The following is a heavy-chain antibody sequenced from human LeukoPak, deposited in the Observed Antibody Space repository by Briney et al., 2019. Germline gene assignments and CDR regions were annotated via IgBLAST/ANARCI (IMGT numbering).Heavy chain of an antibody. CDR2: IYYSGST. D-gene: IGHD2-2*01. CDR3: ARLPGYCSSTSCYPDY. V-gene: IGHV4-30-4*01. J-gene: IGHJ4*02. CDR1: GGSISSGDYY. Sequence: SETLSLTCTVSGGSISSGDYYWSWIRKPPGKGLEWIGYIYYSGSTYYNPSLKSRVTISVDTSKNQFSLKLSSVTAADTAVYYCARLPGYCSSTSCYPDYWGQGTLVTVSS.